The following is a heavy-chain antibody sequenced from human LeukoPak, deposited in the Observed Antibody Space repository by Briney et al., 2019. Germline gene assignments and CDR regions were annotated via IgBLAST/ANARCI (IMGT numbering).Heavy chain of an antibody. CDR2: IYYSGST. CDR1: GGSISSSSYY. D-gene: IGHD3-3*01. CDR3: ARDKDPIQNDAFDI. Sequence: SETLSLTCTVSGGSISSSSYYWGWIRKPPGKGLEWIGSIYYSGSTYYNPSLKSRVTISVDTSKNQFSLKLSSVTAADTAVYYCARDKDPIQNDAFDIWGQGTMVTVSS. V-gene: IGHV4-39*07. J-gene: IGHJ3*02.